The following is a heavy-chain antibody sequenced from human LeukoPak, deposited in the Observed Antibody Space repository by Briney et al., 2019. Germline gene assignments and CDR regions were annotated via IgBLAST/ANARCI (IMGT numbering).Heavy chain of an antibody. CDR2: IRSSSSTI. Sequence: GGSLRLSCAASGFTFSSYSMNWVRQAPGKGLEWVSYIRSSSSTIYYADSVEGRFTISRDNAKNSPYLQMNSMRAEDTAVYYCARGLQWGVIIKPFPFDYWGQGTLVTVSS. D-gene: IGHD3-10*01. V-gene: IGHV3-48*01. J-gene: IGHJ4*02. CDR1: GFTFSSYS. CDR3: ARGLQWGVIIKPFPFDY.